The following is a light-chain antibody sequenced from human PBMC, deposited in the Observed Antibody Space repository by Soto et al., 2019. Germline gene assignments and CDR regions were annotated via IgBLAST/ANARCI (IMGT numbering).Light chain of an antibody. CDR3: QHYANSPWT. CDR2: DAS. Sequence: IVFTQSPDTLSLSQGERAPLSCRASQSFSSNVAWYQQKPGQAPRLLIYDASNRATGIPARFSGSGSGTDFTLSICSLEPEDFAVYYCQHYANSPWTFGQGTKVDIK. J-gene: IGKJ1*01. V-gene: IGKV3D-11*03. CDR1: QSFSSN.